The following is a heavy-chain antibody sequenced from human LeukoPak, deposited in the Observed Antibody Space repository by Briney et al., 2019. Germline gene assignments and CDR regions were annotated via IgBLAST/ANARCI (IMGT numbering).Heavy chain of an antibody. Sequence: ASVKVSCKASGYTFTSYGISWVRQAPGQGLEWVGWISAYNGNTNYAQKLQGRVTMTTDTSTSTAYMELRSLRSDDTAVYYCASSTTVTEYYYYGMDVWGQGTTVTVS. D-gene: IGHD4-17*01. J-gene: IGHJ6*02. CDR2: ISAYNGNT. CDR1: GYTFTSYG. CDR3: ASSTTVTEYYYYGMDV. V-gene: IGHV1-18*01.